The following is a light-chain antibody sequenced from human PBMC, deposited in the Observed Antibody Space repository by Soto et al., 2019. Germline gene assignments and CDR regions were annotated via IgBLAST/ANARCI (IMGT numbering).Light chain of an antibody. V-gene: IGKV3-11*01. Sequence: EVVLTQSPAAASLSPGERATLSCRASQSVSSYLAWYQQKPGQAPRLLIYDASNRATGIPARFSGSGSGTDFTLTISSLEPEDFAVYYCQQRSNWPPITFGQGARPENK. CDR2: DAS. J-gene: IGKJ5*01. CDR1: QSVSSY. CDR3: QQRSNWPPIT.